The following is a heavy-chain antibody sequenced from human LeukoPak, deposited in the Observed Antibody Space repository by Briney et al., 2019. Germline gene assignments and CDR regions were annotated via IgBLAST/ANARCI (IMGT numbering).Heavy chain of an antibody. V-gene: IGHV3-43*02. D-gene: IGHD3-10*01. CDR2: ISGDGSKT. J-gene: IGHJ4*02. Sequence: AGGSLRLSCAASGFIFDDYAMYWVRQAPGKGLEWVSLISGDGSKTEYADSVKSRFTISRDNNKNSLDLQMNSLRTEDTAFYYCAKGDRSGTYYSPDDYWGQGTLVTVSS. CDR1: GFIFDDYA. CDR3: AKGDRSGTYYSPDDY.